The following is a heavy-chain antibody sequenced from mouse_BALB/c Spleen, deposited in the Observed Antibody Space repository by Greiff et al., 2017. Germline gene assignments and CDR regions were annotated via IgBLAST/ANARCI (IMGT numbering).Heavy chain of an antibody. J-gene: IGHJ1*01. CDR3: AREASTVVAEYFDV. CDR2: IWAGGST. Sequence: VQVVESGPGLVAPSQSLSITCTVSGFSLTSYGVHWVRQPPGKGLEWLGVIWAGGSTNYNSALMSRLSISKDNSKSQVFLKMNSLQTDDTAMYYCAREASTVVAEYFDVWGAGTTVTVSS. D-gene: IGHD1-1*01. V-gene: IGHV2-9*02. CDR1: GFSLTSYG.